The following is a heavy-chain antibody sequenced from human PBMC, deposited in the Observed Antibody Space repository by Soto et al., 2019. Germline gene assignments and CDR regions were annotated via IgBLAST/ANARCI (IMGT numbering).Heavy chain of an antibody. V-gene: IGHV1-18*04. J-gene: IGHJ6*02. Sequence: SVKVSCKASGYALSGYAMTWVRQAPGQGLEWMGWISVHNGNTNYAQKFQDRVTMTTDTSTSTAYMELRSLGSDDTAVYYCARDKFQRDYSNLRFYYGMDVWGQGTTVTVSS. D-gene: IGHD4-4*01. CDR1: GYALSGYA. CDR2: ISVHNGNT. CDR3: ARDKFQRDYSNLRFYYGMDV.